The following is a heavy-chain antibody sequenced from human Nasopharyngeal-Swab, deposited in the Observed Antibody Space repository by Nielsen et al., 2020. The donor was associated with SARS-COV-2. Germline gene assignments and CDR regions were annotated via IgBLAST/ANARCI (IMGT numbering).Heavy chain of an antibody. CDR1: GGSISSYY. J-gene: IGHJ4*02. CDR3: ARGSGYYDSSGYSDY. CDR2: IYYSGST. Sequence: SETLTLTCTVSGGSISSYYWSWIRQPPGKGLEWIGYIYYSGSTNYNPSLKSRVTRSVDTSKNQFSLMLSSVTAADTAVYYCARGSGYYDSSGYSDYWGQGTLVTVSS. D-gene: IGHD3-22*01. V-gene: IGHV4-59*13.